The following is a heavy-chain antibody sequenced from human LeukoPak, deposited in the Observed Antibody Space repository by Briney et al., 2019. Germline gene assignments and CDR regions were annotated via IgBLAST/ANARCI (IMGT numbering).Heavy chain of an antibody. CDR3: ARSETGYSSGWYGDY. D-gene: IGHD6-19*01. J-gene: IGHJ4*02. V-gene: IGHV5-51*01. CDR2: IYPGDSDT. CDR1: GSSFTSYW. Sequence: GASLKISCKGSGSSFTSYWIGWVRPMPGKGLERMGIIYPGDSDTRYSPSFQGQVTISADKSISTAYLQWSSLKASDTAMYYCARSETGYSSGWYGDYWGQGTLVTVSS.